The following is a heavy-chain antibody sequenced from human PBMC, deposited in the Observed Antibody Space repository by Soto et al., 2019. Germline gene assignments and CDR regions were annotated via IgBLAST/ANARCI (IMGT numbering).Heavy chain of an antibody. D-gene: IGHD6-13*01. V-gene: IGHV4-31*03. CDR3: AIDASTSWHYLDY. CDR1: GGSISSGNYY. CDR2: IYHSGNT. Sequence: SETLSLTCTVSGGSISSGNYYWSWIRQHPEKGLEWIGHIYHSGNTYYNPSLKSRVTISVDTSKNHFSLKLSSVTAADTAVYYCAIDASTSWHYLDYWGQGTLVTVSS. J-gene: IGHJ4*02.